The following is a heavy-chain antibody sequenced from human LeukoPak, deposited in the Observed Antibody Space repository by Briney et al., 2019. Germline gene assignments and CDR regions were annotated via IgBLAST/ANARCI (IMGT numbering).Heavy chain of an antibody. D-gene: IGHD2-2*01. CDR3: ARGGSCSSTTCYVSDAFDI. Sequence: SETLSLTCAVYGGSFIGYYWSWIRQPPGKGLEWIGEINHSGSTNCNPSLKSRVTMSVDTSKNQFSVKLSSVTAADTAVYYCARGGSCSSTTCYVSDAFDIWGQGTMVTVSS. CDR1: GGSFIGYY. CDR2: INHSGST. J-gene: IGHJ3*02. V-gene: IGHV4-34*01.